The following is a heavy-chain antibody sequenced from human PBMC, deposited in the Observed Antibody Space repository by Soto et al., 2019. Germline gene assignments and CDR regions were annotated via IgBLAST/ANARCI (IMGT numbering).Heavy chain of an antibody. CDR3: AHSPLYCSGGSCYSGGGFDS. D-gene: IGHD2-15*01. CDR1: GFSLSTRGVA. J-gene: IGHJ3*02. V-gene: IGHV2-5*02. Sequence: GSGPTLVNPTQTLTLTCTFSGFSLSTRGVAVGWIRQPPGKALEWLALIYWDDDKRYSPSLKSRLSITKDTSKNQVVLTMTNMDPVDTGTYYCAHSPLYCSGGSCYSGGGFDSWGQGTMVTVS. CDR2: IYWDDDK.